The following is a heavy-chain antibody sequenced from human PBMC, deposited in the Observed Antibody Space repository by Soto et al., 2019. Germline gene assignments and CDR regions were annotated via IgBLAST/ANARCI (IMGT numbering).Heavy chain of an antibody. D-gene: IGHD4-17*01. CDR1: GYTFTSYG. V-gene: IGHV1-18*01. J-gene: IGHJ4*02. Sequence: QVQLVQSGAEVKKPGASVKVSCKASGYTFTSYGISWVRQAPGQGLEWMGWISAYNGNTNYAQKLRGRGTMATGPSTSPAYMELRSLRSDDTAVFFCAGGEAYGDGYWGQGTLVTVSS. CDR2: ISAYNGNT. CDR3: AGGEAYGDGY.